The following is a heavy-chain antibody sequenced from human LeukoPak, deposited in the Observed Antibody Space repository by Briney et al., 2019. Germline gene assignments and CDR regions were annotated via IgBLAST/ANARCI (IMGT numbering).Heavy chain of an antibody. J-gene: IGHJ4*02. CDR3: ASQPGGVTNYFDY. V-gene: IGHV4-39*01. D-gene: IGHD2-21*02. CDR2: IYYSGST. CDR1: GGSISSSSYY. Sequence: SETLSLTCTVSGGSISSSSYYWGWVRQPPGKGLEWIGSIYYSGSTYYNPSLKSRVTISVDTSKNQFSLKLSSVTAADTAVYYCASQPGGVTNYFDYWGQGTLVTVSS.